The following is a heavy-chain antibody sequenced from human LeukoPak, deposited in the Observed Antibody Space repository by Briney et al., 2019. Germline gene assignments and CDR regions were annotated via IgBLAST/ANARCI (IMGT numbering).Heavy chain of an antibody. CDR2: IYYSGST. D-gene: IGHD3-22*01. J-gene: IGHJ4*02. Sequence: SETLSLTCTVSGGSISSYYWSWIRQPPGKGLEWIGYIYYSGSTNYNPSLKSRVTISVDTSKNQFSLKLSSVTAADTAVYYCARGFAYYYDSSGFDYWGQGTLVTVSS. CDR1: GGSISSYY. CDR3: ARGFAYYYDSSGFDY. V-gene: IGHV4-59*01.